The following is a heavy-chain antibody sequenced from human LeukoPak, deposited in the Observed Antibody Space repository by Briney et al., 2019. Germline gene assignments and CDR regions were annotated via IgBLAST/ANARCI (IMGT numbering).Heavy chain of an antibody. D-gene: IGHD3-22*01. V-gene: IGHV4-59*01. CDR3: ARVRKEDYYDSSGYYYYFDY. Sequence: PSETLPLTCTVSGGSISSYYWSWIRQPPGKGLEWIGYIYYSGSTNYNPSLKSRVTISVDTSKNQFSLKLSSVTAADTAVYYCARVRKEDYYDSSGYYYYFDYWGQGTLVTVSS. CDR1: GGSISSYY. CDR2: IYYSGST. J-gene: IGHJ4*02.